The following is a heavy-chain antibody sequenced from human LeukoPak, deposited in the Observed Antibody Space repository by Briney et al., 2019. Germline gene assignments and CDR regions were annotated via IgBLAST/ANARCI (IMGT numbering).Heavy chain of an antibody. CDR2: ISGSADTT. J-gene: IGHJ4*02. Sequence: GGSLRLSCAASVFIFSSFAMTWLRQAPGKGLEWVSGISGSADTTYYADSVKGRFTISRDISKNTLYLQMRSLRAEDTAVYYCARDKAYRYYYLDYWGQGALVTVSS. CDR3: ARDKAYRYYYLDY. D-gene: IGHD1-26*01. CDR1: VFIFSSFA. V-gene: IGHV3-23*01.